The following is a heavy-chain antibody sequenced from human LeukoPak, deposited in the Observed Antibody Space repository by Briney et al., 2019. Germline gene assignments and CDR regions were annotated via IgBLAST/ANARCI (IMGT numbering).Heavy chain of an antibody. CDR3: AREGWLQIDY. D-gene: IGHD5-24*01. Sequence: SETLSLTCTVSGGSISSNSYYWGWIRQPPGKGLKWIGSIYYSGSTYYNPSLKSRVTISVDTSKNQFSLKLNSVTAADTAVYYCAREGWLQIDYWGQGTLVTVSS. CDR1: GGSISSNSYY. J-gene: IGHJ4*02. V-gene: IGHV4-39*02. CDR2: IYYSGST.